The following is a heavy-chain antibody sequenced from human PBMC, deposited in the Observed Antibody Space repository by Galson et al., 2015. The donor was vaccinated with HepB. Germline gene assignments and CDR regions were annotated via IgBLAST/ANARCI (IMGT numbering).Heavy chain of an antibody. CDR1: GFTFSSYS. CDR3: AREQNCNPGIAAAGRPDDYYYYYGMDV. J-gene: IGHJ6*02. Sequence: SLRLSCAASGFTFSSYSMNWVRQAPGKGLEWVSYISSSSSTIYYADSVKGRFTISRDNAKNSLYLQMNSLRAEDTAVYYCAREQNCNPGIAAAGRPDDYYYYYGMDVWGQGTTVTVSS. V-gene: IGHV3-48*01. D-gene: IGHD6-13*01. CDR2: ISSSSSTI.